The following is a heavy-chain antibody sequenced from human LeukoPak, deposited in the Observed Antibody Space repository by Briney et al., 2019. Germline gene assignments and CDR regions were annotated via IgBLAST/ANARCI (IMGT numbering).Heavy chain of an antibody. CDR2: IKSKVHGGTL. Sequence: PGGSLRLSCAASGFTISDAWMNWLRQAPGKGLEWVGRIKSKVHGGTLEYAAPVKGRFTISRDDSESTLHLQMSSLTTEDTAVYYCATDRDATHLNYWGQGTLVTVSS. D-gene: IGHD5-24*01. J-gene: IGHJ4*02. V-gene: IGHV3-15*01. CDR1: GFTISDAW. CDR3: ATDRDATHLNY.